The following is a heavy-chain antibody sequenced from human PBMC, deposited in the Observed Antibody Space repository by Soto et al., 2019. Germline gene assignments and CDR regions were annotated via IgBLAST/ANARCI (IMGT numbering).Heavy chain of an antibody. CDR2: INAGNGNT. D-gene: IGHD2-15*01. CDR1: GYTFTSYA. J-gene: IGHJ4*02. V-gene: IGHV1-3*01. Sequence: ASGKVSCKASGYTFTSYAMHWVRQAPGQRLEWMGWINAGNGNTKYSQKFQGRVAITRDTSASTAYMELSSLRSEDTAVYYCARVGRYCSGGSCSHFDYWGQGALVTVSS. CDR3: ARVGRYCSGGSCSHFDY.